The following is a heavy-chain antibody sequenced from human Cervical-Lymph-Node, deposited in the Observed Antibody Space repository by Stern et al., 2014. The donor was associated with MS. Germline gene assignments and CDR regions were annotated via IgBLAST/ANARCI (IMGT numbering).Heavy chain of an antibody. CDR3: AGPRYNF. Sequence: VQLVESGAEVKKSGSSVEVSCKASGGTFLNYAISWVRQAPGQGLEWMGDIDPICGTTNHAQKFQGRVTITADKATSTAYMEVSSLRSEDTAVYYCAGPRYNFWGQGTLVVVSS. D-gene: IGHD3-9*01. CDR2: IDPICGTT. V-gene: IGHV1-69*06. CDR1: GGTFLNYA. J-gene: IGHJ4*02.